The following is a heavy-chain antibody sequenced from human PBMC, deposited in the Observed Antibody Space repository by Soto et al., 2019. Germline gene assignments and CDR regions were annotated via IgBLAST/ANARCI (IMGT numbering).Heavy chain of an antibody. CDR1: GYTFTSYD. Sequence: ASVKVSCKASGYTFTSYDINWVRQATGQGLEWMGWMNPNSGNTGYAQKFQGRVTMTRNTSISTAYMELSSLRSKDTAVYYCARQRLSSGYYSDDAFDIWGQGTMVTV. CDR3: ARQRLSSGYYSDDAFDI. D-gene: IGHD3-22*01. V-gene: IGHV1-8*01. CDR2: MNPNSGNT. J-gene: IGHJ3*02.